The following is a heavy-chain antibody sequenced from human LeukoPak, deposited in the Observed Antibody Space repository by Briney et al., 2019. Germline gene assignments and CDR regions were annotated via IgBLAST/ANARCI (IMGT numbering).Heavy chain of an antibody. CDR1: GGSINSGGYY. V-gene: IGHV4-31*03. J-gene: IGHJ4*02. CDR2: ISYSGST. CDR3: AVGPHHYFDS. Sequence: SETLSLTCTVSGGSINSGGYYWSWIRQHPGKGLEWIGYISYSGSTYYNPSLKSRLTISLDTSKNQFSLRLSSVSAADTAVYFCAVGPHHYFDSWGQGTLVTVSS.